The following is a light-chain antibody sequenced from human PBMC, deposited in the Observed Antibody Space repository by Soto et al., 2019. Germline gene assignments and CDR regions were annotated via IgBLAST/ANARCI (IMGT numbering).Light chain of an antibody. J-gene: IGKJ5*01. CDR3: QQYNNWPPIT. CDR2: DGS. CDR1: QSISRLY. V-gene: IGKV3D-15*01. Sequence: EIVLKQSPGTLSLSQGEGATLSCRASQSISRLYLSWYQQKPGQPPRLLIYDGSTRATGIPARFSGSGSGTEFTLTISSLQSEDFAVYYCQQYNNWPPITFGQGTRLE.